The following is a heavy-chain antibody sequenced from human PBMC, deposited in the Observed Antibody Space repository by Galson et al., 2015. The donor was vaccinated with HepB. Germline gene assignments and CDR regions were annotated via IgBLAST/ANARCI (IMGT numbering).Heavy chain of an antibody. Sequence: SVKVSCKASGYTFTGYYMHWVRQAPGQGLEWMGWINPNSGGTNYAQKFQGRVTMTRDTSISTAYMELSRLGSDDTAVYYCARESSTSRSRWFDPWGQGTLVTVSS. J-gene: IGHJ5*02. V-gene: IGHV1-2*02. D-gene: IGHD2-2*01. CDR2: INPNSGGT. CDR1: GYTFTGYY. CDR3: ARESSTSRSRWFDP.